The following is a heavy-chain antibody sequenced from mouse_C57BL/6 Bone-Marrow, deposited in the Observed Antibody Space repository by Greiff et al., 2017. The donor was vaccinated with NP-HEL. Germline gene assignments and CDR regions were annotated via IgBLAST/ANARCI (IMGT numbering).Heavy chain of an antibody. D-gene: IGHD1-1*01. V-gene: IGHV1-50*01. Sequence: QVQLQQPGAELVKPGASVKLSCKASGYTFTSYWMQWVKQRPGQGLEWIGEIDPSDSYTNYNQKFKGKATLTVDTSSSTAYMQLSSLTSEDSAVYYCGSSYWYFDVWGTGTTVTVSS. CDR3: GSSYWYFDV. CDR1: GYTFTSYW. J-gene: IGHJ1*03. CDR2: IDPSDSYT.